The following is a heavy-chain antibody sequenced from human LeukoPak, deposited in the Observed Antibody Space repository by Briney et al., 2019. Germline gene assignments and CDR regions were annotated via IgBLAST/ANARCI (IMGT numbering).Heavy chain of an antibody. Sequence: GGSLRLSCAASGFTFSSYWMSWVRQAPGKGLEWVANIKQDGSEKYYVDSVKGRYTVSRDNAKNSLYLQMNSLRAEDTAVYYCARDLDSYGFDYWGQGTLVTVSS. CDR3: ARDLDSYGFDY. CDR1: GFTFSSYW. D-gene: IGHD5-18*01. V-gene: IGHV3-7*03. J-gene: IGHJ4*02. CDR2: IKQDGSEK.